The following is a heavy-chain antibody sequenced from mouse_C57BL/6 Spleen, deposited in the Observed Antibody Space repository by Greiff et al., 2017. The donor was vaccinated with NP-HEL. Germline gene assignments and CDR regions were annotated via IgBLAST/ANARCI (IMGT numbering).Heavy chain of an antibody. CDR2: ISYDGSN. CDR3: ASSSGYRGFDY. D-gene: IGHD3-2*02. J-gene: IGHJ2*01. V-gene: IGHV3-6*01. CDR1: GYSITSGYY. Sequence: EVKVEESGPGLVKPSQSLSLTCSVTGYSITSGYYWNWIRQFPGNKLEWMGYISYDGSNNYNPSLKNRISITRDTSKNQFILKLNSVTTEDTATYYCASSSGYRGFDYWGQGTTLTVSS.